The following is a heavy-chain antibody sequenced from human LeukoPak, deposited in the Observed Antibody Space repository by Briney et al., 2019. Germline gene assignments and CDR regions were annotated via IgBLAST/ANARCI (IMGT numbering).Heavy chain of an antibody. CDR1: GGSFTDYF. D-gene: IGHD3-22*01. J-gene: IGHJ6*02. CDR2: INDYSGNT. Sequence: SETLSLTCDVFGGSFTDYFWTWIRQSPGKGLEWIGEINDYSGNTNYNPSLNSRVSISLEKSKNQFSLELRSVTAADTAVYYCARGRIAKIVVVHSFQYGMDVWGQGTTVTVS. CDR3: ARGRIAKIVVVHSFQYGMDV. V-gene: IGHV4-34*01.